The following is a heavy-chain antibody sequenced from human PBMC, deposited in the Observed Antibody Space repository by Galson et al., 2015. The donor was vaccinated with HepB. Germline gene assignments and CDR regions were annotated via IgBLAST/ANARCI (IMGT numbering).Heavy chain of an antibody. D-gene: IGHD2-15*01. Sequence: SVKVSCKASGYSFTYYTMHWVRQAPGQRLEWMGWISTGNGNTKYSQNFQDRVTITRDTSASTAYMELSSLTSEDTAVYYCARDRIMVATGIYYGMDVWGQGTTVTVSS. CDR2: ISTGNGNT. V-gene: IGHV1-3*04. J-gene: IGHJ6*02. CDR3: ARDRIMVATGIYYGMDV. CDR1: GYSFTYYT.